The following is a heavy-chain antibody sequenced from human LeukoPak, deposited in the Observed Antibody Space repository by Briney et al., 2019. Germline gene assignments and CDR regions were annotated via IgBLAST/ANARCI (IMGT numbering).Heavy chain of an antibody. CDR3: ARKISYISVFDY. CDR1: GGSISSYH. CDR2: ISDSGST. Sequence: SETLSLICTLSGGSISSYHWSWIRHPPGQGPEWIGYISDSGSTNYNPFLKSRITISGDTPGNQVSLKLSSVTAADTAVYYCARKISYISVFDYWGQGTLVTVSS. V-gene: IGHV4-59*01. J-gene: IGHJ4*02. D-gene: IGHD2-15*01.